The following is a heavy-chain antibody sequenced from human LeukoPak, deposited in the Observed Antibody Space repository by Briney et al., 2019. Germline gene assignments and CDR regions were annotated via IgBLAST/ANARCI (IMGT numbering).Heavy chain of an antibody. CDR2: ISYDGSNK. D-gene: IGHD7-27*01. V-gene: IGHV3-30*18. Sequence: GRSLRLSCAASGFTFSSYGMHWVRQAPGKGLEWVAVISYDGSNKYYADSVKGRFSISRDNSKNTVILQMNSLRVEDTAVYYCAKALYDSTGDGYWGQGTLVAISS. CDR1: GFTFSSYG. J-gene: IGHJ4*02. CDR3: AKALYDSTGDGY.